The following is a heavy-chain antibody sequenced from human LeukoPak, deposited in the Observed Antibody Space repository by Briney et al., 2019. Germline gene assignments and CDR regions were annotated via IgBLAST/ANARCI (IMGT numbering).Heavy chain of an antibody. CDR1: GGAFSSGDYY. V-gene: IGHV4-30-4*01. J-gene: IGHJ4*02. D-gene: IGHD6-13*01. Sequence: SQTLSLTCTVSGGAFSSGDYYWSWIRQPPGKGLEWIGYIYYSGSTYYNPSLKSRVTISVDTSKNQFSLKLSSVTVADTAVYYCARDEGAAAGTALRYWGQGTLVTVSS. CDR3: ARDEGAAAGTALRY. CDR2: IYYSGST.